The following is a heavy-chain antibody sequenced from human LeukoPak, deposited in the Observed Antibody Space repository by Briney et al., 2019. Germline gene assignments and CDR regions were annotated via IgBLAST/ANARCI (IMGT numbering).Heavy chain of an antibody. CDR2: IFSGGST. V-gene: IGHV3-53*05. J-gene: IGHJ4*02. D-gene: IGHD3-16*02. CDR3: ARDDGASSLLDF. CDR1: GFTVSSNY. Sequence: GGSLRLSCAVSGFTVSSNYMSWVRQAPGKGLEWVSVIFSGGSTLYADSVKGRFTISRDNTKNSLYLQMDSLTTEDTAVYYCARDDGASSLLDFWGQGTLVTVSS.